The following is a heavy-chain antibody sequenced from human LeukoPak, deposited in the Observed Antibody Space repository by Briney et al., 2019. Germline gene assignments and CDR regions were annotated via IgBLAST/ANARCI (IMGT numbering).Heavy chain of an antibody. CDR3: ARRYSYGIN. CDR2: INPNSGGT. J-gene: IGHJ4*02. CDR1: GYTFTDYY. D-gene: IGHD5-18*01. V-gene: IGHV1-2*02. Sequence: GASVKVSCKASGYTFTDYYMHWVRQAPGQGLEWMGWINPNSGGTNYAQQFQGRVTMTRDTSSSTAYMELSSLRSEDTAVYYCARRYSYGINWGQGTLVTVSS.